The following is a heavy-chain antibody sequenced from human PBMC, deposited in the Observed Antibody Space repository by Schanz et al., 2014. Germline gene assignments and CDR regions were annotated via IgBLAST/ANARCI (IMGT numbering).Heavy chain of an antibody. J-gene: IGHJ4*02. CDR2: IKQDGIEK. V-gene: IGHV3-7*01. Sequence: VQLVESGGGVVQPGRSLRLSCAASGFTFSSYAMHWVRQAPGKGLEWVANIKQDGIEKYYVDSVKGRFTIPRDNAKNLLYLKMNSLTADETAVYYCARDKGGYYPFDYWGRGTLVTVSS. D-gene: IGHD3-3*01. CDR1: GFTFSSYA. CDR3: ARDKGGYYPFDY.